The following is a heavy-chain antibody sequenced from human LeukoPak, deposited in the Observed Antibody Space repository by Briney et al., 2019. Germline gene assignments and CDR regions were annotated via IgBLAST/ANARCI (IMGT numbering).Heavy chain of an antibody. CDR1: GFTFTSSA. CDR3: AALSSIAAAGAFDY. D-gene: IGHD6-13*01. V-gene: IGHV1-58*02. J-gene: IGHJ4*02. CDR2: IVVGSGNT. Sequence: GASVKVSCKASGFTFTSSAMQWVRLARGQRLEWIGWIVVGSGNTNYAQKFQERVTITRDMSTSTAYMELSSLRSEDTAVYYCAALSSIAAAGAFDYWGQGTLVTVSS.